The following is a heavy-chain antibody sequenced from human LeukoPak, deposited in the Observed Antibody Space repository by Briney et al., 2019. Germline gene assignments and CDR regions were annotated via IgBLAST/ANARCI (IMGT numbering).Heavy chain of an antibody. J-gene: IGHJ4*02. V-gene: IGHV4-39*01. CDR1: GGSISSSSFF. CDR2: VSYSGTT. Sequence: PSETLSLTCTVSGGSISSSSFFWAWIRQPPGKGLEWIGTVSYSGTTYYSPSLKSRVTISVDTSKNQFSLRLASVTAADTALYYCAKLTCSSTFCPLDYWGQGTLVTVSS. D-gene: IGHD2-2*01. CDR3: AKLTCSSTFCPLDY.